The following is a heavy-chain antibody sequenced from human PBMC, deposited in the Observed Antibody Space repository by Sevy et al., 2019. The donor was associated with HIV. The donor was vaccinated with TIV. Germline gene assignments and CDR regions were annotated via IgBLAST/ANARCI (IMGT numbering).Heavy chain of an antibody. V-gene: IGHV3-74*01. Sequence: GGSLRLSCAASGFTFSSYWMHWVRQVPGKGLVWVSRIKSDGSSTSYADSVKGRFTISRDNAKNTFYLQMNSLRAEDTAVYYCARDRSGSFHVSDNWFDPWGQGTLVTVSS. D-gene: IGHD1-26*01. CDR3: ARDRSGSFHVSDNWFDP. J-gene: IGHJ5*02. CDR2: IKSDGSST. CDR1: GFTFSSYW.